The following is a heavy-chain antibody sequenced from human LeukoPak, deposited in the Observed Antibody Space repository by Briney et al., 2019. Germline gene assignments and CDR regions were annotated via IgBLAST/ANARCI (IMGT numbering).Heavy chain of an antibody. CDR3: ARGWWLHSEANWFDP. V-gene: IGHV4-31*03. CDR1: GGSISSGVYY. D-gene: IGHD2-21*01. J-gene: IGHJ5*02. CDR2: IYSSGSN. Sequence: SGTLSLTCTVSGGSISSGVYYWSWIRQHPGKGLEWIGYIYSSGSNHYNLSLKSRVTISVDTSKNQFSLKLSSVTAADTAVYYCARGWWLHSEANWFDPWGQGTLVTVSS.